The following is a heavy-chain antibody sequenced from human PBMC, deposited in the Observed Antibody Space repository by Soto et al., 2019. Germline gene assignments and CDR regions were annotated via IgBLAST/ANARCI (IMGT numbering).Heavy chain of an antibody. CDR2: ISYDGSNK. V-gene: IGHV3-30*18. CDR1: GFTFSSYG. Sequence: HPGGSLRLSCAASGFTFSSYGMHWVRQAPGKGLEWVAIISYDGSNKYYADSVKGRFTVSRDNSKNTLYLQVNNLRAEDTAVYYCAKGAAVRIDFWGQGTLVTVS. CDR3: AKGAAVRIDF. D-gene: IGHD6-13*01. J-gene: IGHJ4*02.